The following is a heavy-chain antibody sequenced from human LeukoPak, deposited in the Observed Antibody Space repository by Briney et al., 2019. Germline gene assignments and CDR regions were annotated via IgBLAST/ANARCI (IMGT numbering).Heavy chain of an antibody. CDR2: ISAYNGNT. CDR3: AWGPSDFWSGYYGP. D-gene: IGHD3-3*01. J-gene: IGHJ5*02. V-gene: IGHV1-18*01. Sequence: ASVKVSCKASGYTFTSYGISWVRQARGQGLEWMGWISAYNGNTNYAQKLQGRVTMTTDTSTSTAYMELRSLRSDDTAVYYCAWGPSDFWSGYYGPWGQGTLVTVYS. CDR1: GYTFTSYG.